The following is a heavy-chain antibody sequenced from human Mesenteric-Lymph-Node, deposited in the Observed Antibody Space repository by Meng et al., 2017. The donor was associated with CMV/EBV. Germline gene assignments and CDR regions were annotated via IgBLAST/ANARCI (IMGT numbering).Heavy chain of an antibody. V-gene: IGHV3-9*03. CDR3: AKDIARRTNYYYYGMDV. D-gene: IGHD6-6*01. Sequence: SLKISCAASGFTFDDYAIHWVRQGPGEGLECVSGISWNSGTIDYADSVKGRFTISRDNAKNSLYLQMNSLRAEDMALYYCAKDIARRTNYYYYGMDVWGQGTTVTVSS. J-gene: IGHJ6*02. CDR1: GFTFDDYA. CDR2: ISWNSGTI.